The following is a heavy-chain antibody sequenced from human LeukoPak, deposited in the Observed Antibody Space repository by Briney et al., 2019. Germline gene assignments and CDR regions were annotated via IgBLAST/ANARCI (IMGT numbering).Heavy chain of an antibody. D-gene: IGHD2-15*01. CDR3: AKDPAPGYCSGGSCYPNWYFDL. CDR2: ISGSGGNT. CDR1: GFTFSNYA. V-gene: IGHV3-23*01. J-gene: IGHJ2*01. Sequence: GGSLRLSCAASGFTFSNYAMTWVRQAPGKGLEWVSVISGSGGNTYYADSVKGRFTISRDNSKNTLYLQMNSLRAEDTAVYYCAKDPAPGYCSGGSCYPNWYFDLWGRGTLVTVSS.